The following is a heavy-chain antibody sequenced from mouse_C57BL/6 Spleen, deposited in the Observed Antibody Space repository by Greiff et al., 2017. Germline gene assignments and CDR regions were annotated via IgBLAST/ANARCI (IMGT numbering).Heavy chain of an antibody. CDR1: GYTFTSYW. D-gene: IGHD2-2*01. Sequence: QVQLQQSGAELVRPGTSVKLSCKASGYTFTSYWMHWVKQRPGQGLEWIGVIDPSDSYTNYNQKFKGKATLTVDTSSSTAYMQLSSLTSEDSAVYYCARSNGSSAWFAYWGQGTLVTVSA. J-gene: IGHJ3*01. CDR3: ARSNGSSAWFAY. CDR2: IDPSDSYT. V-gene: IGHV1-59*01.